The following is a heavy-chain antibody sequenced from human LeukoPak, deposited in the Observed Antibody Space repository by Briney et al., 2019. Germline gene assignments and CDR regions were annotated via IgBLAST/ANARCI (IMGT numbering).Heavy chain of an antibody. Sequence: ASVKVSCKASGYTFTSYGISWVRQAPGQGLEWMGWISAYNGNTNYAQKLQGRVTMTTDTSTSTAYTELRSLRSDDTAVYYCARGRNTYSSGWYLDAFDIWGQGTMVTVSS. CDR3: ARGRNTYSSGWYLDAFDI. J-gene: IGHJ3*02. V-gene: IGHV1-18*01. CDR1: GYTFTSYG. CDR2: ISAYNGNT. D-gene: IGHD6-19*01.